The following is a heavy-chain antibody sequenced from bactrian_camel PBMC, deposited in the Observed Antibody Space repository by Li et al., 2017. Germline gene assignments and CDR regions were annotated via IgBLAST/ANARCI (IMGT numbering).Heavy chain of an antibody. CDR1: GNIYTTNC. CDR3: VSRRPAEVVGGRFEY. Sequence: VESGGGSVQAGGSLELSCTDSGNIYTTNCIGWFRQAPGKGLEWVSTIYEVGDISYYVDSVKGRFTISRDNAKNTVYLQMNSLKPDDTAVYYCVSRRPAEVVGGRFEYWGQGTQVTVS. V-gene: IGHV3S40*01. D-gene: IGHD2*01. CDR2: IYEVGDIS. J-gene: IGHJ4*01.